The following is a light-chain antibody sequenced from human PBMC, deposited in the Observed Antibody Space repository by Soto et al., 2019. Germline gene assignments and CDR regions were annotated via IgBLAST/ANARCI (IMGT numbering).Light chain of an antibody. Sequence: EIVMTQSPATLSVSPGEGATLSCMASQSVSINLAWYQQKPGQPPRLLIYGASTRATGFPARFSGSGSGTEFTLTINSLQSEDSAVYYCQQYNTWPPVTFGGGTKVDIK. V-gene: IGKV3-15*01. CDR2: GAS. CDR1: QSVSIN. J-gene: IGKJ4*01. CDR3: QQYNTWPPVT.